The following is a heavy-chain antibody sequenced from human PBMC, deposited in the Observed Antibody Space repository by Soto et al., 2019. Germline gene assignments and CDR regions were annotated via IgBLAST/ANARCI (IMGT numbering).Heavy chain of an antibody. Sequence: SETLSLTCAVSGYSISSGYYWGWIRQPPGKGLEWIGSIYHSGSTYYNPSLKSRVTISVDTSKNQFSLKLSSVTAADTAVYYCARDTGYSGYVLDYWGQGTLVTVSS. CDR3: ARDTGYSGYVLDY. D-gene: IGHD5-12*01. CDR2: IYHSGST. V-gene: IGHV4-38-2*02. J-gene: IGHJ4*02. CDR1: GYSISSGYY.